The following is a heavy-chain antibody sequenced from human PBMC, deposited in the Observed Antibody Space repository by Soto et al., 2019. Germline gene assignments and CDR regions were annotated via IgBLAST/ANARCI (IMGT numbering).Heavy chain of an antibody. J-gene: IGHJ4*02. Sequence: QVQLQESGPGLVKPSQTLSLTCTVSGDSISSGGYYWSWISQHPGKGLEWIGYIYYTGSTYYNPSLKSRVTISVDTSETQFSLKLSSVTAADTAVYYCARRGLVSAVDYWGKGTLVTVSS. D-gene: IGHD6-19*01. CDR2: IYYTGST. CDR3: ARRGLVSAVDY. CDR1: GDSISSGGYY. V-gene: IGHV4-31*03.